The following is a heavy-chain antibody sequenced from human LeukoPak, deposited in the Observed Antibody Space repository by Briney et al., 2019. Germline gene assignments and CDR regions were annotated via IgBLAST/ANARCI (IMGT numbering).Heavy chain of an antibody. J-gene: IGHJ4*02. V-gene: IGHV3-23*01. D-gene: IGHD6-19*01. Sequence: GGSLRLSCAASGFTFSRYAMNWVRQAPGKGLGWVSVISGSGGSIYYADSVKGRFTISRDNFKNTLYLQMNSLRVEDTAVYYCAKLGSELWGQGTLVTVSS. CDR3: AKLGSEL. CDR1: GFTFSRYA. CDR2: ISGSGGSI.